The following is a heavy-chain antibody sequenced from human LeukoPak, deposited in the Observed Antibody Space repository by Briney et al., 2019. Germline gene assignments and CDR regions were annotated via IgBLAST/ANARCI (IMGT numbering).Heavy chain of an antibody. CDR1: GGSISSSSYY. V-gene: IGHV4-39*01. CDR3: ATLGEHCSSTSCPTRGAFDI. J-gene: IGHJ3*02. Sequence: PSETLSLTCTVSGGSISSSSYYWGWIRQPPGKGLEWIGSIYYSGSTYYNPSLKSRVTISVDTSKNQFSLKLSSVTAADTAVYYCATLGEHCSSTSCPTRGAFDIWGQGTMVTVSS. CDR2: IYYSGST. D-gene: IGHD2-2*01.